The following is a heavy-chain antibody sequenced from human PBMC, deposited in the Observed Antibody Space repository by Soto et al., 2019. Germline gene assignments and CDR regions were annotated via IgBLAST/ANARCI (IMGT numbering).Heavy chain of an antibody. CDR3: ARYNSYAIDY. CDR1: GGPFSGYF. J-gene: IGHJ4*02. V-gene: IGHV4-59*01. CDR2: IHYSGTT. Sequence: SETLSLTCAVYGGPFSGYFWSWIRQPPGKGLEWIANIHYSGTTNYNPSLASRVTLSVDTSKNQFSLKMTSVTAADRAMYFCARYNSYAIDYWGRGTLVTVSS. D-gene: IGHD2-8*01.